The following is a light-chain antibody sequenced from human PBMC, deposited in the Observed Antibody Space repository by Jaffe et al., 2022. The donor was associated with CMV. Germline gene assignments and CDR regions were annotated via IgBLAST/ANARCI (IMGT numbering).Light chain of an antibody. Sequence: QSVLTQPPSASGTPGQRVTISCSGSSSDIGRNYVYWYQHLPGTAPKLLIYRSNERPSGVPDRFSASTSGTSASLIISGLQSEDEATYYCATWDASLSDRGVFGGGTKLTVL. CDR3: ATWDASLSDRGV. CDR1: SSDIGRNY. J-gene: IGLJ3*02. V-gene: IGLV1-47*01. CDR2: RSN.